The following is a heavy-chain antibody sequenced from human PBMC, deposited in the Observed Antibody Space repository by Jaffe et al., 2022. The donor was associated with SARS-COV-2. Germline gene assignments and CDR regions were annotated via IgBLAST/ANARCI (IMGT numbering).Heavy chain of an antibody. V-gene: IGHV1-3*01. J-gene: IGHJ4*02. Sequence: QVQLVQSGAEVKKPGASVKVSCKASGYTFTSHELAWVRQAPGQRLEWMGWIHAGNGNTKYSQKFQGRVTITRDTSASTVYMELSSLTSEDTAVYYCARNGGGLGYWGRGTLVTVSS. CDR2: IHAGNGNT. CDR3: ARNGGGLGY. CDR1: GYTFTSHE. D-gene: IGHD3-16*01.